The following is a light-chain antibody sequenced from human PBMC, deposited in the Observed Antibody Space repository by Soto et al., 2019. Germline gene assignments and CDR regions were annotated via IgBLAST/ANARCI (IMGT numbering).Light chain of an antibody. V-gene: IGKV3-20*01. Sequence: IVLTQSPGALSLSPGETATLSCRASQHVDSNYVDWYKQTPGQPPRLLIRSTSFRATGVPDRFSGSGSGTDFTLTISTLEPEDFGVYYCQQYVGSPGTFGLGTKLEIK. CDR3: QQYVGSPGT. CDR2: STS. CDR1: QHVDSNY. J-gene: IGKJ2*01.